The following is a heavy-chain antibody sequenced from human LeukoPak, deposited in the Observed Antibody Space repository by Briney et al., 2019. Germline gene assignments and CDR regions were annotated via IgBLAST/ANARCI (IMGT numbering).Heavy chain of an antibody. Sequence: ASVKVSCKVSGYTLTELSMHWVRQAPGKGLEWMGGFDPEDGETIYAQKFQGRVTMTEDTSTDTAYMELSSLRSEDTAVYYCATVYYDSSGSQAGFDYWGQGILVTVSS. CDR3: ATVYYDSSGSQAGFDY. J-gene: IGHJ4*02. CDR2: FDPEDGET. V-gene: IGHV1-24*01. CDR1: GYTLTELS. D-gene: IGHD3-22*01.